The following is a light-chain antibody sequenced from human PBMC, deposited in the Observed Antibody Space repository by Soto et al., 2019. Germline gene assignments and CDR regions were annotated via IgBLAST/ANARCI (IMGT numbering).Light chain of an antibody. J-gene: IGKJ1*01. Sequence: DIVMTQPPDSLSVSLVERATINCKSSQSVLYSSNNKNYLAWYQQKPGQPPKLLIYWASTRESGVPDRFSGSGSGTDFTLTISSLQAEDVAVYYCQQYYSTPWTFGQGTKVDIK. CDR2: WAS. V-gene: IGKV4-1*01. CDR1: QSVLYSSNNKNY. CDR3: QQYYSTPWT.